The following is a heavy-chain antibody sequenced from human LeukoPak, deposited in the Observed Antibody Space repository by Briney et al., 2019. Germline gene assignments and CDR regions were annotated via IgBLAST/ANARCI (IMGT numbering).Heavy chain of an antibody. J-gene: IGHJ6*02. D-gene: IGHD5-24*01. CDR1: GLTFTSHG. Sequence: PGTSLRLSCATSGLTFTSHGFHWVRQAAGKGLEWVAFIRNDGSDTYHANSVKGRFSISRDNFKNTVYLHMNSLRAEDTAVYYCARPVEMATITASSPHYYYGMDVWGQGTTVTVSS. CDR2: IRNDGSDT. V-gene: IGHV3-33*01. CDR3: ARPVEMATITASSPHYYYGMDV.